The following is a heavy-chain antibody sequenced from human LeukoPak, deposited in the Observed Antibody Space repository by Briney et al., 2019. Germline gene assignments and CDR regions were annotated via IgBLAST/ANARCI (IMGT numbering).Heavy chain of an antibody. V-gene: IGHV4-59*01. CDR2: IYYSGST. Sequence: SETLSLTCTVSGGSISTYYCNWIRQPPGKGLEWIGYIYYSGSTNYNPSLKSRVTISVDTSKNQFSLKLSSVTAADTAMYYCARDGSARYYFDYWGQGTLVTVSS. CDR1: GGSISTYY. J-gene: IGHJ4*02. CDR3: ARDGSARYYFDY.